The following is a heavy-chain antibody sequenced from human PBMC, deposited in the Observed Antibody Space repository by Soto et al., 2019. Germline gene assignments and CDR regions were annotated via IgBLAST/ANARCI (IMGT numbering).Heavy chain of an antibody. Sequence: PGVSLRLSCAGSGFTFSTYWMSWVRQAPGKGLEWVAHINQDGSEKFYVDSVKGRFTISRDNAKNSLYLQMNSLRPEDTAIFYCARERGGLYSTSWYADYWGQGTLVTVSS. D-gene: IGHD6-13*01. V-gene: IGHV3-7*01. CDR2: INQDGSEK. CDR3: ARERGGLYSTSWYADY. J-gene: IGHJ4*02. CDR1: GFTFSTYW.